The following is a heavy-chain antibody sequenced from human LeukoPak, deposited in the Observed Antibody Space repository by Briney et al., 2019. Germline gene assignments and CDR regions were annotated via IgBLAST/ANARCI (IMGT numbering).Heavy chain of an antibody. V-gene: IGHV3-15*01. D-gene: IGHD4-23*01. CDR1: GFTFSNAW. CDR2: IKSKTDGGTT. J-gene: IGHJ4*02. CDR3: TTGNYGGFPPPDY. Sequence: PGRSLRLSCAASGFTFSNAWMSWVRQAPGKGPEWVGRIKSKTDGGTTDYAAPVKGRCTISRDDSKNTLYLQMNSLKTEDTAVYYCTTGNYGGFPPPDYWGQGTLVTVSS.